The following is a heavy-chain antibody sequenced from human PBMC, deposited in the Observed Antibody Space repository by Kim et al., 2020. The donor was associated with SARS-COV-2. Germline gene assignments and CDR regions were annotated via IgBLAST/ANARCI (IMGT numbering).Heavy chain of an antibody. Sequence: SVKVSCKASGGTFSSYAISWVRQAPGQGLEWMGGIIPIFGTANYAQKFQGRVTITADESTSTAYMELSSLRSEDTAVYYCARADTVTAPTDPYYFDYWGQGTLVTVSS. D-gene: IGHD4-17*01. CDR1: GGTFSSYA. CDR2: IIPIFGTA. J-gene: IGHJ4*02. CDR3: ARADTVTAPTDPYYFDY. V-gene: IGHV1-69*13.